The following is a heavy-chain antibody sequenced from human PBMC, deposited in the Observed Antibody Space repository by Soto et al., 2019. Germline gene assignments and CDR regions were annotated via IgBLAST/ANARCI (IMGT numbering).Heavy chain of an antibody. V-gene: IGHV3-48*03. CDR2: ISSSGSTI. D-gene: IGHD3-3*01. CDR1: GFTFSSYE. J-gene: IGHJ4*02. CDR3: ASLEWLLYEGDY. Sequence: PGGSLRLSCAASGFTFSSYEMNWVRQAPGKGLEWVSYISSSGSTIYYADSVKGRFTISRDNAKNSLYLQMNSLRAEDTAVYYCASLEWLLYEGDYWGQGTLVNV.